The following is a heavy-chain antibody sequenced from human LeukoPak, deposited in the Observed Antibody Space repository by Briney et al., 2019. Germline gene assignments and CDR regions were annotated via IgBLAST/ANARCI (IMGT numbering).Heavy chain of an antibody. D-gene: IGHD3-22*01. J-gene: IGHJ4*02. CDR1: GLTFSSYG. CDR3: AKSSSSYYDTSGYLDY. V-gene: IGHV3-30*18. CDR2: ISYDGSNK. Sequence: GSLRLSCAASGLTFSSYGMHWVRQAPGKGLEWVAVISYDGSNKYYADSVKGRFTISRDNSKNTLYLQMNSLRAEDTAVYYCAKSSSSYYDTSGYLDYWGQGTLVTVSS.